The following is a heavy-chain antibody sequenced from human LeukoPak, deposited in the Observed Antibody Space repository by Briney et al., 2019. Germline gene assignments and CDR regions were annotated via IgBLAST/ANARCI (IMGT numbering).Heavy chain of an antibody. CDR1: NYSICNILY. V-gene: IGHV4-38-2*02. J-gene: IGHJ6*03. Sequence: PSETLSLTCSGSNYSICNILYWGWLRQPPGKGGEWIGSIYRSGSTFYNPSLKSRVTISLDTSKNQFSLKLSSVTAADTAVYFCARGTYGYYMDVWGKGTTVTVSS. CDR3: ARGTYGYYMDV. D-gene: IGHD4-17*01. CDR2: IYRSGST.